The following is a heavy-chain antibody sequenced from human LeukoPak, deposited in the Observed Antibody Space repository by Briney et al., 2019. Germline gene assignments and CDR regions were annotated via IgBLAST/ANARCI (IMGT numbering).Heavy chain of an antibody. V-gene: IGHV3-48*03. D-gene: IGHD3-10*02. CDR1: GFTFSSYE. J-gene: IGHJ6*04. Sequence: GGSLRLSCAAAGFTFSSYEMNWVRQAPGKGLEWVSYISSSGSTIYYADSVKGRFTISRDNAKNSLYLQMNSLRAEDTAVYYSAELGITMIGGVWGKGTTVTISS. CDR3: AELGITMIGGV. CDR2: ISSSGSTI.